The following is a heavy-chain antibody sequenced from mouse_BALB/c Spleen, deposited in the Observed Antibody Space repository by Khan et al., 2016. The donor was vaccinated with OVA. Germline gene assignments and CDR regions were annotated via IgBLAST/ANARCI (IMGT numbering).Heavy chain of an antibody. V-gene: IGHV1S137*01. CDR2: ISTYYGDA. CDR3: SRGGGGNRFAY. Sequence: QVRLQQSGAELVRPGVSVKISCKGSGYTFTDFTMHWVKQSHAMSLEWIGVISTYYGDATYNQKFKDKATMTVDKSSSTAFMELARLTSEDSAIXASSRGGGGNRFAYWGQGTLVTVSA. J-gene: IGHJ3*01. CDR1: GYTFTDFT.